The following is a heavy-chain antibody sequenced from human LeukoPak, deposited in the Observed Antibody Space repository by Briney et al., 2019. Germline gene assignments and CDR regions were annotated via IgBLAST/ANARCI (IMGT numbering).Heavy chain of an antibody. Sequence: SETLSLTCTVSRGSISSYYWSWIQQPPGKGLEWIGYIYYSGSTNYNPSLKSRVTISVDTSKNQFSLTLSSVTAADTAVYYCARDRSYYNSGSYGGVFDYWGQGALVTVSS. J-gene: IGHJ4*02. CDR1: RGSISSYY. CDR3: ARDRSYYNSGSYGGVFDY. D-gene: IGHD3-10*01. V-gene: IGHV4-59*01. CDR2: IYYSGST.